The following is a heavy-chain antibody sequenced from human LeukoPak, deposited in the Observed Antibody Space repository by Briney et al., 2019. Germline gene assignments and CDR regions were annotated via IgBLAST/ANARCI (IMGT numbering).Heavy chain of an antibody. CDR1: GFTFGDYV. Sequence: GGSLRLSCTASGFTFGDYVMSWVRQAPGKGLEWVGFIRSKAYGGTTKNAASVKGRFTISRDDSRSIAYLQMNSLRAEDTAVYYCAKEGPDYYDSRGPDYWGQGTLVTVSS. V-gene: IGHV3-49*04. J-gene: IGHJ4*02. CDR2: IRSKAYGGTT. D-gene: IGHD3-22*01. CDR3: AKEGPDYYDSRGPDY.